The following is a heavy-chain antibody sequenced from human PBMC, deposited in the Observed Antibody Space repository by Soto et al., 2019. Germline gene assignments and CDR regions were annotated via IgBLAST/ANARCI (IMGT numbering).Heavy chain of an antibody. CDR2: ISAYNGNT. D-gene: IGHD6-13*01. CDR3: ARDPTQAYSSSWYSGFDY. Sequence: QVQLVQSGAEVKKPGASVKVSCKASGYTFTSYGISWVRQAPGQGLEWMGWISAYNGNTNYAQKLQGRVTMTTDTSTSTAYMELRSLRSDDAAVYYCARDPTQAYSSSWYSGFDYWGQGTLITVSS. J-gene: IGHJ4*02. CDR1: GYTFTSYG. V-gene: IGHV1-18*01.